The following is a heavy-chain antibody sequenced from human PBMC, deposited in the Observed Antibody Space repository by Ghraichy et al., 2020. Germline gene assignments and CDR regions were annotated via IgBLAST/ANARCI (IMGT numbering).Heavy chain of an antibody. CDR3: ARETDREYSSGRRRYGMDV. J-gene: IGHJ6*02. D-gene: IGHD3-22*01. Sequence: ASEKVSCKASGYTFTDYVITWVRQAPGQGLEWMGWISAYNGYTNFRQKFQGRVTMTTDTSTTTAYMELTSLRSDDTAVYYCARETDREYSSGRRRYGMDVWGQGTTVTVSS. CDR2: ISAYNGYT. CDR1: GYTFTDYV. V-gene: IGHV1-18*01.